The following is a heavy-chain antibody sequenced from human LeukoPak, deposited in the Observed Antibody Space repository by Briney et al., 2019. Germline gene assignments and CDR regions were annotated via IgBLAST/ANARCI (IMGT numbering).Heavy chain of an antibody. Sequence: PSETLSLTCTVSGGSISTYYWSWIRQPPGKGLEWIGYIYFSGSTKYNPSFKSRVTTSVDTSKNQFFLKLSSVTAADTAVYYCAREGARGDLLGYSFDIWGQGTMVTVS. D-gene: IGHD2-2*03. CDR1: GGSISTYY. V-gene: IGHV4-59*13. CDR2: IYFSGST. J-gene: IGHJ3*02. CDR3: AREGARGDLLGYSFDI.